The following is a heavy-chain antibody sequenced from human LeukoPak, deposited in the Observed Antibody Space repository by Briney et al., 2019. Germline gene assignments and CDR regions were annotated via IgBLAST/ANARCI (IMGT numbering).Heavy chain of an antibody. J-gene: IGHJ4*02. CDR1: GFTFSNYS. V-gene: IGHV3-21*01. CDR3: ARGGAARPDF. D-gene: IGHD6-6*01. CDR2: ISSRSTYI. Sequence: PGGSLRLSCAASGFTFSNYSMNWVRQAPGKGLEWVSSISSRSTYIYHADSVKGRFTISRDNAKNSLFLQMNSLRVEDTAVYYCARGGAARPDFWGQGTLVTVSS.